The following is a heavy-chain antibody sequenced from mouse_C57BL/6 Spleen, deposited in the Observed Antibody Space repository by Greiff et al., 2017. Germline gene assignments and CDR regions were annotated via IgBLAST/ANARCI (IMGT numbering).Heavy chain of an antibody. Sequence: VQLQQPGAELVRPGSSVKLSCKASGYTFTSYWMDWVKQRPGQGLEWIGNIYPSDSETHYNQKFKDKATLTVDKSSSTAYMQLSSLTSEDSAVYYCARPGDYYAMDYWGQGTSVTVSS. CDR1: GYTFTSYW. CDR2: IYPSDSET. J-gene: IGHJ4*01. V-gene: IGHV1-61*01. D-gene: IGHD4-1*01. CDR3: ARPGDYYAMDY.